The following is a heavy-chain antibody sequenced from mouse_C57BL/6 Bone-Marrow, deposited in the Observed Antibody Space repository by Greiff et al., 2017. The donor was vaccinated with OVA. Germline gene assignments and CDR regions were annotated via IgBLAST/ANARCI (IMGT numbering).Heavy chain of an antibody. J-gene: IGHJ3*01. D-gene: IGHD2-5*01. CDR3: AREDYSNYLAWFAY. CDR1: GYTFTDYY. CDR2: IFPGSGST. Sequence: VQLQQSGPELVKPGASVKISCKASGYTFTDYYINWVKQRPGQGLEWIGWIFPGSGSTYYNEKFKGKATLTVDKSSSTAYMLLSSLTSEDSAVYFCAREDYSNYLAWFAYWGQGTLVTVSA. V-gene: IGHV1-75*01.